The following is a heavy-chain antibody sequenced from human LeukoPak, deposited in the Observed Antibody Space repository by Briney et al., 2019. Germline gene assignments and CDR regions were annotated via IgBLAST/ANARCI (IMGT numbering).Heavy chain of an antibody. D-gene: IGHD1-14*01. CDR3: TTGLGKTDMDC. J-gene: IGHJ4*02. CDR1: GFPFTNTW. V-gene: IGHV3-15*01. CDR2: IKTKTDGATT. Sequence: GGSLRLSCATSGFPFTNTWMNWVRQAPGKGLEWVGRIKTKTDGATTDHAAPVKGRFTISRDDSKNTLYLQMNSLKTEDTAVYYCTTGLGKTDMDCWGQGTLVTVSS.